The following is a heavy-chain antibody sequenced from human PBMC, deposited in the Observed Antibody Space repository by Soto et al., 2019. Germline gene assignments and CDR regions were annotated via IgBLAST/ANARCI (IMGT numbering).Heavy chain of an antibody. V-gene: IGHV4-34*01. D-gene: IGHD2-2*01. CDR3: ARRALAGYCSSPSCYLDY. J-gene: IGHJ4*02. Sequence: PSETLSLTCAVYGGSFSGYYWSWIRQPPGKGLEWIGEINHSGSTNYNPSLKSRVTISVDTSKNQFSLKLSSVTAADTAVYYCARRALAGYCSSPSCYLDYWGQGTXVTVSS. CDR2: INHSGST. CDR1: GGSFSGYY.